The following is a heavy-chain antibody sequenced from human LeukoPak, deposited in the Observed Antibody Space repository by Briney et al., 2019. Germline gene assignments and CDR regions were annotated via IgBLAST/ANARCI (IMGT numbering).Heavy chain of an antibody. CDR2: MNPNSGNT. V-gene: IGHV1-8*01. D-gene: IGHD5-12*01. CDR3: ASLRRDGYEPPLLTFGY. CDR1: GYTFTSYV. Sequence: ASVKVSCKASGYTFTSYVIKWVRQATGDGREWMGWMNPNSGNTAYPQKFQGRVTMTRNTSISTAYMELSRLRSDDTAVYYCASLRRDGYEPPLLTFGYWGQGTLVTVSS. J-gene: IGHJ4*02.